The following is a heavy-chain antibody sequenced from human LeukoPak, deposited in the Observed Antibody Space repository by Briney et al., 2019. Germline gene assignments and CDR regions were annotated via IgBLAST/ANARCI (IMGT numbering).Heavy chain of an antibody. V-gene: IGHV1-69*04. D-gene: IGHD3-22*01. CDR1: GGTFSSYA. CDR3: AREYYDSSGYSLLTHYFDY. Sequence: ASVKVSCKASGGTFSSYAISWVRQARGQGLEWMGRIIPILGIANYAQKFQGRVTITADKSTSTAYMELSSLRSEDTAAYYCAREYYDSSGYSLLTHYFDYWGQGTLVTVSS. CDR2: IIPILGIA. J-gene: IGHJ4*02.